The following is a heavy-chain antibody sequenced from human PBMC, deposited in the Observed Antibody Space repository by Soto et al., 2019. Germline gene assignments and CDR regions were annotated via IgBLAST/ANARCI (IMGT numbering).Heavy chain of an antibody. Sequence: EVQLVESGGGLIQPGGSLRLSCAASGFIVSGNYLSWVRQAPGKGLEVVSFTSGGGNTDYAESVKDRFTTSRDKSKNTMYLQMTRLRVEDAVVYYCASAKRGGFDSWGLGTLVSVSS. V-gene: IGHV3-53*01. CDR3: ASAKRGGFDS. D-gene: IGHD3-10*01. J-gene: IGHJ5*01. CDR2: TSGGGNT. CDR1: GFIVSGNY.